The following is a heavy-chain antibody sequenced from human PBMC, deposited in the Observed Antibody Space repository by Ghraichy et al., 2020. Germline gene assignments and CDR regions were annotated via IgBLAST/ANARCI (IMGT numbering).Heavy chain of an antibody. CDR1: GGTFSSYA. J-gene: IGHJ6*02. CDR3: ARATSYGDYADGYYYGMDV. Sequence: SVKVSCKASGGTFSSYAISWVRQAPGQGLEWMGGIIPIFGTANYAQKFQGRVTITADESTSTAYMELSSLRSEDTAVYYCARATSYGDYADGYYYGMDVWGQGTTVTVSS. V-gene: IGHV1-69*13. CDR2: IIPIFGTA. D-gene: IGHD4-17*01.